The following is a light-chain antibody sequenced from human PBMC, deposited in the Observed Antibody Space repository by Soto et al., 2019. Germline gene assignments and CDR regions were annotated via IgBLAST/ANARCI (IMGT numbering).Light chain of an antibody. Sequence: DIPMTQSPTSLSASVGDRVTITCRASQDIRNFVAWYQQKPGKAPKLLIYDASTLQSEVPSRFSGSGSGTDFTLTINSLQPEDVATYSFQKYSSVPVFGPGTKVEIK. V-gene: IGKV1-27*01. J-gene: IGKJ3*01. CDR3: QKYSSVPV. CDR2: DAS. CDR1: QDIRNF.